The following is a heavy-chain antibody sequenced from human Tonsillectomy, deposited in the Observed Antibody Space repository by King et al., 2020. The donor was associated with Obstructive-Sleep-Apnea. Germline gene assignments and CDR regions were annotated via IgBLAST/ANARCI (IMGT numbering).Heavy chain of an antibody. D-gene: IGHD3-10*01. Sequence: VQLVESGGGVVQPGRSLRLSCEASGFTFSSYAMHWVRQAPGKGLEWVAVISYDGSNKYYADSVKGRFTISRDNSKNTLYLQMNSLRAEDTAVYYCARDSMVRGVIMNYWGQGTLVTVSS. J-gene: IGHJ4*02. CDR2: ISYDGSNK. V-gene: IGHV3-30*04. CDR1: GFTFSSYA. CDR3: ARDSMVRGVIMNY.